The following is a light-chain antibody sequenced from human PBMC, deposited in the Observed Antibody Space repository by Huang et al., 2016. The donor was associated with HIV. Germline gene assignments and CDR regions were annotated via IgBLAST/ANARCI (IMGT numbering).Light chain of an antibody. CDR2: GAS. CDR1: QSVGSN. J-gene: IGKJ1*01. CDR3: QQYNNWPPWT. V-gene: IGKV3-15*01. Sequence: EIVMTQSPVILSVSPGERATLSCRASQSVGSNLAWYQQKPGQAPRLLSYGASTSATGIPVRFSGSGSGTEFTLTISSLHSEDFAVYHCQQYNNWPPWTFGQGTKVEMK.